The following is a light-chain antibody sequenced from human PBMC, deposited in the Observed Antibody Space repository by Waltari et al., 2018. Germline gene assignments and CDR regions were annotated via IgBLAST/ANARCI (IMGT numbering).Light chain of an antibody. J-gene: IGKJ1*01. CDR1: QSIGRY. CDR2: GAS. V-gene: IGKV3-20*01. Sequence: IVLTQSPGTLSLSPGERATLSCRASQSIGRYLIWYQQKPGQAPRLLIYGASTRAAGIPDRVSGSGSGTDFSLTISRLEPEDFAVYYCQNHERLPAVFGRGTKVEIK. CDR3: QNHERLPAV.